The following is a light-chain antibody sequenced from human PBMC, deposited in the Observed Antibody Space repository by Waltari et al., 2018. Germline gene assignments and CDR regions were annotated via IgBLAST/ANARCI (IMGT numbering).Light chain of an antibody. V-gene: IGKV1-5*01. CDR2: YAS. Sequence: DIQMTQSPSTLSASVGDRVTITCRASQSISSLLAWYPQKPGKAPKLLIYYASSLESGAPSRFSGSGSGTEFTLTISCLQPDDFATYYCQQYNTYPYTFGQGTKLEI. CDR1: QSISSL. J-gene: IGKJ2*01. CDR3: QQYNTYPYT.